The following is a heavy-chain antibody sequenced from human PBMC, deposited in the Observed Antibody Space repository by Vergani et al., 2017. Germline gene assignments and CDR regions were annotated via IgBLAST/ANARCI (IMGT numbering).Heavy chain of an antibody. CDR1: GFSLSTSGVG. D-gene: IGHD3-16*02. J-gene: IGHJ3*02. CDR3: AHSYDYIWGSYRQSPARYAFDI. Sequence: QITLKESGPTLVKPTQTLTLTCTFSGFSLSTSGVGVGGIRQPPGKAREGLALIYWEDDKSYSPSLKSRLTITKDTSKNRVVLTMTNMDPVDTATYYCAHSYDYIWGSYRQSPARYAFDIWGQGTMVTVSS. CDR2: IYWEDDK. V-gene: IGHV2-5*02.